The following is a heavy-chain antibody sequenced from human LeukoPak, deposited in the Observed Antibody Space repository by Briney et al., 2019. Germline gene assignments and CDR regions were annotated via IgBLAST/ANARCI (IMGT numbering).Heavy chain of an antibody. D-gene: IGHD5-12*01. CDR3: ARGSGNDRKFDS. CDR1: GGSISSDY. CDR2: IYNTGTS. J-gene: IGHJ4*02. V-gene: IGHV4-4*07. Sequence: SETLSLTCTVSGGSISSDYWSWIRQPAGKGLEWIGGIYNTGTSNYNSSLKSRVTMSVDTSTNQFSLRLSSVTAADTAVYYCARGSGNDRKFDSWGQGTLVTVSS.